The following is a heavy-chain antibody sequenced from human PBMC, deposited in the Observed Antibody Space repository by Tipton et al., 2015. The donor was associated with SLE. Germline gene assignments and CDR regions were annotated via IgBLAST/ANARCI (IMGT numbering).Heavy chain of an antibody. CDR1: GYSFTSYW. J-gene: IGHJ4*02. Sequence: VQLVQSGAEVKKPGESLKISCKGSGYSFTSYWIGRVRQMPGKGLEWMGIIYPGDSDTRYSPSFQGQVTISADKSISTDYLQWSSLKSSDPAMYYCARHKSTTVVTFDYSGQGNLVTVSS. D-gene: IGHD2-21*02. CDR3: ARHKSTTVVTFDY. CDR2: IYPGDSDT. V-gene: IGHV5-51*01.